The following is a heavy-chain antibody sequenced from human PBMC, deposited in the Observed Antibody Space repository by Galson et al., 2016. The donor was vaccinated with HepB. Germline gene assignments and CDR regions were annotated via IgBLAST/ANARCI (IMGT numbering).Heavy chain of an antibody. CDR2: TYFLGLT. V-gene: IGHV4-59*01. CDR1: GDSIYSSY. D-gene: IGHD5-24*01. CDR3: TKGSGYNLH. Sequence: ATLSLPCPVYGDSIYSSYWSWIRPPPGRGLEWIGITYFLGLTHQNPSLKSRITISLDRSKMQISLRVNSVTAADTAMYYCTKGSGYNLHCGQGALVTVSS. J-gene: IGHJ4*02.